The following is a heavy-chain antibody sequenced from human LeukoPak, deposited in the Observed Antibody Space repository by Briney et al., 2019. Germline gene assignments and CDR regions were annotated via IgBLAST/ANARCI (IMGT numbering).Heavy chain of an antibody. Sequence: RRSLRLSCAASGFTLSSYAMSWVRQAPGQGLEWVSAISGSGGSPYYADSVKGRFTISRDNSKNTLYLQMNSLRAEDTAVYYCAKDRGNWNYYYYYYMDVWGKGTTVTVSS. CDR1: GFTLSSYA. V-gene: IGHV3-23*01. J-gene: IGHJ6*03. CDR2: ISGSGGSP. CDR3: AKDRGNWNYYYYYYMDV. D-gene: IGHD1-20*01.